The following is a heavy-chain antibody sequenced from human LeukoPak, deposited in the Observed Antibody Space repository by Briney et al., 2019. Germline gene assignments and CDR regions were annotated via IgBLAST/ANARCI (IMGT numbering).Heavy chain of an antibody. Sequence: SQTLSLTCTVSGGSISSYYWSWIRQPAGKGLEWIGRIYTSGSTNYNPSLKSRVTISVDKSKNQFSLKLSSVTAADTAVYYCARDLYTSGSSHYYYYMAVWGNGTTVTVSS. J-gene: IGHJ6*03. V-gene: IGHV4-4*07. CDR2: IYTSGST. CDR1: GGSISSYY. CDR3: ARDLYTSGSSHYYYYMAV. D-gene: IGHD3-10*01.